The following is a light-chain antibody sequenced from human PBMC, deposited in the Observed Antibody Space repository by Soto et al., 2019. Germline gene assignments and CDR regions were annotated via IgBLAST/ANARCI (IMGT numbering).Light chain of an antibody. CDR2: EVS. V-gene: IGLV2-14*01. Sequence: QSALTQPASVSGSPGQSITISCTGTSSDVGGYNYVSWYQQHPDKAPKLMIYEVSNRPSGVSNRFSGSKSGNTASLTISGLQAEDEADYYCSSYTSSSTAGVFGTGTKLTVL. CDR3: SSYTSSSTAGV. J-gene: IGLJ1*01. CDR1: SSDVGGYNY.